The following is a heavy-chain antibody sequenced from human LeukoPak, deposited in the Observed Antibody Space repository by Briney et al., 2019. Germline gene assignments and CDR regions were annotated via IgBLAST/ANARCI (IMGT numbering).Heavy chain of an antibody. J-gene: IGHJ4*02. Sequence: SETLSLTCTVSGGSISSYYWSWIRQPPGKGLEWIGYIYYSGSTNYNPSLKSRVTISVDTSKNQFSLKLSSVTAADTAVYYCARMYYDILTGYYVYFDYWSQGTLVTVSS. V-gene: IGHV4-59*01. CDR2: IYYSGST. D-gene: IGHD3-9*01. CDR3: ARMYYDILTGYYVYFDY. CDR1: GGSISSYY.